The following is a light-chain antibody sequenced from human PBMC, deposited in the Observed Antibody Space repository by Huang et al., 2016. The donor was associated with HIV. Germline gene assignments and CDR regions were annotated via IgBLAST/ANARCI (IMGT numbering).Light chain of an antibody. CDR2: AAS. V-gene: IGKV1-39*01. Sequence: DIQMTQSPSSLSASVGDRVTITFRASQNIGHFLNWYQRKPGKAPKVLIFAASTLQSGVPSRFSGGGSGTDFTLTITSLQVEDFVIYYCQQSYSTPWTFGQGTKVEIK. CDR1: QNIGHF. CDR3: QQSYSTPWT. J-gene: IGKJ1*01.